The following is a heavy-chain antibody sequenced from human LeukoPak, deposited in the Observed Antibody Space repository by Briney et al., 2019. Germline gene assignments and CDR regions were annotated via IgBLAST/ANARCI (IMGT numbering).Heavy chain of an antibody. CDR1: GGSISSYY. CDR3: ARVGITIFGVGPEYFQH. Sequence: PSETLSLTCTVSGGSISSYYWSWLRQPPGKGLEWIGYIYYTGSTNYNPSLKSRVTISVDTSKNQFSLKLTSVTAADTAVYYCARVGITIFGVGPEYFQHWGQGTLVTVPS. V-gene: IGHV4-59*01. J-gene: IGHJ1*01. CDR2: IYYTGST. D-gene: IGHD3-3*01.